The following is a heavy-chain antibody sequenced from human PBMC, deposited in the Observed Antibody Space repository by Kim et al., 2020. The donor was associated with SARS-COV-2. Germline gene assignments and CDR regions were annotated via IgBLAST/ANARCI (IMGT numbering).Heavy chain of an antibody. V-gene: IGHV3-30*07. CDR3: ARDRYGYSYGSSGMDV. J-gene: IGHJ6*02. Sequence: SVKDRFTITRNNSKNTVYLQMNSLRAEDTAVYYCARDRYGYSYGSSGMDVWGQGTTVTVSS. D-gene: IGHD5-18*01.